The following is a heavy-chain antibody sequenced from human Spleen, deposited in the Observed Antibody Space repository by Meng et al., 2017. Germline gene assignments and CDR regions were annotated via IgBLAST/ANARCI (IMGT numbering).Heavy chain of an antibody. J-gene: IGHJ3*02. CDR3: AIDRRGGIAAATKAFDI. V-gene: IGHV3-11*04. Sequence: GESLKISCEASGFTFRDYHMSWIRQAPGKGLEWISYISNSGTTTYYADSVRRRINISRDNAKNSLFLQMSSLRAEDTAVYYCAIDRRGGIAAATKAFDIWGQGTMDTVSS. CDR2: ISNSGTTT. CDR1: GFTFRDYH. D-gene: IGHD6-13*01.